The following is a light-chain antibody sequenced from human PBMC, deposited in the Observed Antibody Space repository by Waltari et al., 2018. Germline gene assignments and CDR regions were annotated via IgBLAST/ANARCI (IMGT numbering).Light chain of an antibody. Sequence: QSVLTQPPSVSEAPRQRVTISCSGNSSTIRNNAVNWYQHRPGKAPKLLIYSADLLSSGVADRFSGSRSGTSASLAISGLQSEDEADYYCSAWDESLNGVVFGGGTKLTVL. CDR3: SAWDESLNGVV. J-gene: IGLJ2*01. CDR1: SSTIRNNA. V-gene: IGLV1-36*01. CDR2: SAD.